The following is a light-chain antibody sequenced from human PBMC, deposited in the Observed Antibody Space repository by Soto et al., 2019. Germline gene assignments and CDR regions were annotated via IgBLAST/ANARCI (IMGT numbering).Light chain of an antibody. J-gene: IGLJ2*01. V-gene: IGLV2-8*01. Sequence: QSALTQPPSASWSPVQSVTISCTGTISDVGAYNYVSWYQQHPGKAPKLIIYEVTKRPSGVPDRFSGSKSGNTASLTVSGLQAGDEADYYCSSYAGTSMVFGGGTKLTVL. CDR3: SSYAGTSMV. CDR1: ISDVGAYNY. CDR2: EVT.